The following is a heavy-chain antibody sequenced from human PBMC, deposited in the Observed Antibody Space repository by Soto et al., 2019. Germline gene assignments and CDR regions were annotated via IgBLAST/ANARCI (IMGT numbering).Heavy chain of an antibody. CDR1: GGTFSSYA. CDR2: IIPIFGTA. D-gene: IGHD6-13*01. J-gene: IGHJ4*02. V-gene: IGHV1-69*01. Sequence: QVQLVQSGAEVKKPGSSVKVSCKASGGTFSSYAISWVRQAPGQGLEWMGGIIPIFGTANYAQKFQGRDTITADESTSTAYMELSSLRSEDTAVYYCAREVAAAGDNYYYFDYWGQGTLVTVSS. CDR3: AREVAAAGDNYYYFDY.